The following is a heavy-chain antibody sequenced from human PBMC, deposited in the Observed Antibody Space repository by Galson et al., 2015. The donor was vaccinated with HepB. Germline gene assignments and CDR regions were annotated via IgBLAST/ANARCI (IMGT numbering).Heavy chain of an antibody. CDR3: ARPLGYCSGGSCPTHYFDY. J-gene: IGHJ4*02. Sequence: SVKVSCKASGYTFTSYAMHWVRQAPGQRLEWMGWNNAGNGNTKYSQKFQGRVTITRDTSASTAYMELSSLRSEDTAVYYCARPLGYCSGGSCPTHYFDYWGQGTLVTVSS. V-gene: IGHV1-3*01. CDR1: GYTFTSYA. CDR2: NNAGNGNT. D-gene: IGHD2-15*01.